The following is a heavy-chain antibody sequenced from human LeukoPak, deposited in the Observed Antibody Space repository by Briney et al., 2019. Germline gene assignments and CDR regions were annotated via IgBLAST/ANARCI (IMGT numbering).Heavy chain of an antibody. CDR1: GGFISSSSYY. CDR3: ARRRYYDSTGYFD. D-gene: IGHD3-22*01. CDR2: IYYSGST. J-gene: IGHJ1*01. V-gene: IGHV4-39*01. Sequence: SETLSLTCTISGGFISSSSYYWGWIRQPPGKGLEWIGDIYYSGSTYYSPSLKSRVSISVDTSKNQFSLILSSVIAAYTALYYCARRRYYDSTGYFDWGQGTQVTVS.